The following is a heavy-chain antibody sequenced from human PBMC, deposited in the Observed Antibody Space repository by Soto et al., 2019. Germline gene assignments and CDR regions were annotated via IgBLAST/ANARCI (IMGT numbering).Heavy chain of an antibody. V-gene: IGHV3-53*02. Sequence: EVQLVETVGGLIQPGGSLRLSCAASGFTVDNTYMSWVRQAPGKGLEWVSIIYPGYSTYYADSVKGRFTISRDNSKNTLYLQMNSLRAEDTAVYYCARAGTSRSWNYFNYWGQGTLVTVSS. CDR2: IYPGYST. D-gene: IGHD6-13*01. CDR1: GFTVDNTY. CDR3: ARAGTSRSWNYFNY. J-gene: IGHJ4*02.